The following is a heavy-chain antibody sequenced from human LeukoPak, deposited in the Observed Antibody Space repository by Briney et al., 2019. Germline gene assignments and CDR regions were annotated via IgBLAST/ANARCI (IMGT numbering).Heavy chain of an antibody. J-gene: IGHJ4*02. CDR2: IWYDGSDK. CDR1: GFTFTSSG. V-gene: IGHV3-33*01. CDR3: ARSSGWQPDFDY. Sequence: GGSLRLSSAAPGFTFTSSGTHWVRQAPGQGLEWVAVIWYDGSDKYYADSVKGRFTISRDNSKNTLYLQMNSLRAEDTAVYYCARSSGWQPDFDYWGQGTLVTVSS. D-gene: IGHD6-19*01.